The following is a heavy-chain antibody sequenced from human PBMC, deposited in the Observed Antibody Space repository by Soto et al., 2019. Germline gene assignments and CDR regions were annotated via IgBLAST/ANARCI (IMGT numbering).Heavy chain of an antibody. V-gene: IGHV1-46*03. CDR3: ARDAQLVLRFLEWSEAWFDP. CDR1: GYTFTSYY. J-gene: IGHJ5*02. CDR2: INPSGGST. D-gene: IGHD3-3*01. Sequence: QVQLVQSGAEVKKPGASVKVSCKASGYTFTSYYMHWVRQAPGQGLEWMGIINPSGGSTSYAQKYKGRVTMTRETSTSTVYKELSSLRSEDTDVYYCARDAQLVLRFLEWSEAWFDPWGQGTLVTVSS.